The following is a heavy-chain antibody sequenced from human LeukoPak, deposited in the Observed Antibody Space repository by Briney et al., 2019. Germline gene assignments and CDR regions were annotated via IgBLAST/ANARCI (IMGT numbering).Heavy chain of an antibody. Sequence: SETLSLICSVSGASISSHYWSWIRPPPRRVLGWIGHIYYTGSTTYNPSLRSRVTMSVDTSKNQFSLKLSSVTAADTAVYYCARDGIVANGFDIWGQGTMVTVSS. J-gene: IGHJ3*02. D-gene: IGHD5-12*01. CDR2: IYYTGST. CDR3: ARDGIVANGFDI. CDR1: GASISSHY. V-gene: IGHV4-59*11.